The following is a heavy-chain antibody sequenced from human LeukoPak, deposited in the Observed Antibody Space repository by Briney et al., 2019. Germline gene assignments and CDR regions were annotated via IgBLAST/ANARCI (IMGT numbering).Heavy chain of an antibody. CDR3: AKPISGGLAVTADWFHP. J-gene: IGHJ5*01. Sequence: GGSLRLSCAASGFAFSVYAMSWLRQPPGKGLEWVSTVNANSGTTSYAASVRGRFTISRDNSKNALYLQLNTLRADDTATYYCAKPISGGLAVTADWFHPWGQGTLVVVSS. CDR2: VNANSGTT. D-gene: IGHD6-19*01. V-gene: IGHV3-23*01. CDR1: GFAFSVYA.